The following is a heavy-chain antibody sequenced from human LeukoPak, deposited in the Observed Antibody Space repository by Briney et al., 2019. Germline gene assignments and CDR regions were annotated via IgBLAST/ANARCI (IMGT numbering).Heavy chain of an antibody. Sequence: SETLSLTCAVYGGSFSGYYWSWIRQPPGKGLEWIGEINHSGSTNYNPSLKSRVTILVDTSKNQLSLKLTSATAADTSVYYCARHSGLRSPFDPWGQGTLVTVSS. V-gene: IGHV4-34*01. CDR2: INHSGST. J-gene: IGHJ5*02. CDR1: GGSFSGYY. D-gene: IGHD3-3*01. CDR3: ARHSGLRSPFDP.